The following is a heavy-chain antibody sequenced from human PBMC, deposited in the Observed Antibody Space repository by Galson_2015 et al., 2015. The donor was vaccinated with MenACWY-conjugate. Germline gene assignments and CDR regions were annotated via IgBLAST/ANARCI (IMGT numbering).Heavy chain of an antibody. V-gene: IGHV3-30*02. CDR1: GFTFGTYG. CDR3: VREPGPYMAGRCLDA. CDR2: IWYDGSGQ. J-gene: IGHJ5*02. Sequence: SLRLSCAASGFTFGTYGMTWVRQAPGKGLEWVAYIWYDGSGQYYADSVRGRFTISRDNSKNSLYLQVNSLRNEDTAVYYCVREPGPYMAGRCLDAWGQGTAVTLSS. D-gene: IGHD2-15*01.